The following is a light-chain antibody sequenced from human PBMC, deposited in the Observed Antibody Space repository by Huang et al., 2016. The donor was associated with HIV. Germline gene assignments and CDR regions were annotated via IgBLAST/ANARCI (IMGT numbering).Light chain of an antibody. CDR3: QQYGSSPGT. CDR2: GAS. V-gene: IGKV3-20*01. J-gene: IGKJ2*01. CDR1: QSVSSSY. Sequence: EIVLTQSPGTLSLSPGERATLSCRASQSVSSSYLAWYQQKPGPAPRLLIHGASSRATGIPDRFSGSGSGTDFTLPISRLEPEDFAVYYCQQYGSSPGTFGQGTKLEIK.